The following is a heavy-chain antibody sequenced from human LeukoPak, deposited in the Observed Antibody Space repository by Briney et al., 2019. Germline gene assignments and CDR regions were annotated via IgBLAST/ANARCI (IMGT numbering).Heavy chain of an antibody. J-gene: IGHJ6*02. Sequence: GGSLRLSCVASGFTFSSYSMNWVRQAPGKGLEWVSYISSSSSTIYYADSVKGRFTISRDNAKNSLYLQMNSLRAEDTAVYYCARAGEGDYGYYYYGMDVWGQGTTVTVSS. CDR2: ISSSSSTI. CDR1: GFTFSSYS. CDR3: ARAGEGDYGYYYYGMDV. D-gene: IGHD4-17*01. V-gene: IGHV3-48*04.